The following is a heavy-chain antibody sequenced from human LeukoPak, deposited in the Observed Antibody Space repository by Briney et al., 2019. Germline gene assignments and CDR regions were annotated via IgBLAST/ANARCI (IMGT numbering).Heavy chain of an antibody. CDR2: INHSGST. D-gene: IGHD3-3*01. CDR1: GGSFSGYY. CDR3: ARGLYYDFWSGYFGVYYYMDV. Sequence: PSETLSLTCAVYGGSFSGYYWSWIRQPPGKGLEWIGEINHSGSTNYNSSLKSRVTISVDTSKNQFSLKLSSVTAADTAVYYCARGLYYDFWSGYFGVYYYMDVWGKGTTVTVSS. V-gene: IGHV4-34*01. J-gene: IGHJ6*03.